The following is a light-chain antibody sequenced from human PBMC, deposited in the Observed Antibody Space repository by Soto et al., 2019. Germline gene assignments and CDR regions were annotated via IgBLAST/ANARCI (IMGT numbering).Light chain of an antibody. CDR2: AAS. V-gene: IGKV1-9*01. CDR1: QGISSY. J-gene: IGKJ4*01. CDR3: QQLNSYPVT. Sequence: DIQLTQSPSFLSASIGDRVTITCRASQGISSYLGWYQQKPGKAPKLLIYAASTLQSGVPSRFSGSGSGTEVTLTISSLQPEDFATFYCQQLNSYPVTFGGGTKVEIK.